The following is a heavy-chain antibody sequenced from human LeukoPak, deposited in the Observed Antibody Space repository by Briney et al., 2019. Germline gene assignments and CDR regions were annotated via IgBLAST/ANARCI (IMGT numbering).Heavy chain of an antibody. CDR1: GFTFSSYG. V-gene: IGHV3-30*18. D-gene: IGHD3-22*01. Sequence: GGSLRLSCAASGFTFSSYGMHWVRQAPGKGLEWVAVISYDGSNKYYADSVKGRFTISRDDSKNTLYLQMNSLRAEDTAVYYCAKDYDSTGLYNRPFDYWGQGTLVTVSS. CDR3: AKDYDSTGLYNRPFDY. J-gene: IGHJ4*02. CDR2: ISYDGSNK.